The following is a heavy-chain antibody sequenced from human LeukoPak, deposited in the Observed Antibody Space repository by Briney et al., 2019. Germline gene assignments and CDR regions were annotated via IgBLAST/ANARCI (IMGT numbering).Heavy chain of an antibody. J-gene: IGHJ1*01. Sequence: GGSLRLSCAASGFTFSSYAMSWVRQAPGKGLEWVSAISGSGGSTYYADSVKGRFTISRDNSKNTLYLQMNSLRAEDTAVYYCAKEPQAVVGRFLYFQHWGQGTLVTVSS. CDR3: AKEPQAVVGRFLYFQH. D-gene: IGHD6-19*01. V-gene: IGHV3-23*01. CDR1: GFTFSSYA. CDR2: ISGSGGST.